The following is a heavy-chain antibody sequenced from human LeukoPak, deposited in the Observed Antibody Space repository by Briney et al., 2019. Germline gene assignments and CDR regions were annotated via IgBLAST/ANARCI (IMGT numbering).Heavy chain of an antibody. CDR2: IYNSGST. Sequence: PSETLSLTCSVSGGSISSSTYYWGWIRQPPGKGLEWIGNIYNSGSTYYNPSLKSRVTISVDTSKNQFSLKLSSVPAADTAVYYCARQAYSSNLGWFDPWGQGTLVTVSS. V-gene: IGHV4-39*01. D-gene: IGHD6-13*01. CDR1: GGSISSSTYY. J-gene: IGHJ5*02. CDR3: ARQAYSSNLGWFDP.